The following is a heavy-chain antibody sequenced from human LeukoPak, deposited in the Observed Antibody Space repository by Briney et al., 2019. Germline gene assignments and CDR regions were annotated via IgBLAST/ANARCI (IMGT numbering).Heavy chain of an antibody. CDR2: IYYNGNT. V-gene: IGHV4-59*08. D-gene: IGHD3-3*01. CDR1: GGSISGHY. CDR3: ARIRFVETGGAYYYHGMDV. J-gene: IGHJ6*02. Sequence: SETLSLTCTVSGGSISGHYWSWIRQPPGKGLEWIGLIYYNGNTHYNPSLRGRVAISIDTSKSQFSLNLKSVTAADTAVYYCARIRFVETGGAYYYHGMDVWGQGTTVTVSS.